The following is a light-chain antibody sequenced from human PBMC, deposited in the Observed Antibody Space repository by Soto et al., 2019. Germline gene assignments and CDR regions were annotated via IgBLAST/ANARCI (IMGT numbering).Light chain of an antibody. CDR1: QSVSSK. V-gene: IGKV3-15*01. CDR3: QQYNNWPHT. CDR2: FAS. Sequence: EIVMTQSPATLSVSPGERATLSCRASQSVSSKLAWFQQKPGQAPRLLIYFASTRATDIPARFSGSGSGTEFTLTISSLQSEDFAVYYCQQYNNWPHTFGQGPRW. J-gene: IGKJ2*01.